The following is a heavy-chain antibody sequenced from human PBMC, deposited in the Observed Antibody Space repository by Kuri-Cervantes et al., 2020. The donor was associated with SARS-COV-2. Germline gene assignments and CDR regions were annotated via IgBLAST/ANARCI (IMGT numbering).Heavy chain of an antibody. D-gene: IGHD2-15*01. CDR1: GGSFSDYY. CDR2: INHTGSA. Sequence: GSLRLSCAVYGGSFSDYYWTWIRQPPGKGLEWIGEINHTGSANYNPSLKSRVTISVDTSKNQFSLKLISVTAADTAVYYCARFLPAHCSGGNCYYYYGMDVWGQGNTVHVAS. J-gene: IGHJ6*02. V-gene: IGHV4-34*01. CDR3: ARFLPAHCSGGNCYYYYGMDV.